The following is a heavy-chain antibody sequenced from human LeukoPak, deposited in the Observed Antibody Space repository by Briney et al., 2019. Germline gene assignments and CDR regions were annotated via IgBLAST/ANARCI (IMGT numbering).Heavy chain of an antibody. Sequence: GGSLRLSCEASGFTFSSYEMNWVRQAPGKGLEWVSYICSGGSTIYYADSLKGRFTISRDNAKNSLYLQINGLRAEDTAVYYCAWGRSKRIDYWGQGTLVAVSS. V-gene: IGHV3-48*03. CDR3: AWGRSKRIDY. CDR1: GFTFSSYE. CDR2: ICSGGSTI. J-gene: IGHJ4*02. D-gene: IGHD7-27*01.